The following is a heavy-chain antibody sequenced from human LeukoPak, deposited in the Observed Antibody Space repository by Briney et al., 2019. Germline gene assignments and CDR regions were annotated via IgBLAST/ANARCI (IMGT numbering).Heavy chain of an antibody. CDR1: GFTFSSYA. CDR3: AKSHWNDVYFDY. V-gene: IGHV3-23*01. CDR2: ISGSGGST. D-gene: IGHD1-1*01. Sequence: GGSLRLSCAASGFTFSSYAMSWVRQAPGKGLEWVSAISGSGGSTYYADSVKGRFTISRDNSKNTLYLQMNSLRAGDTAVYYCAKSHWNDVYFDYWGQGTLVTVSS. J-gene: IGHJ4*02.